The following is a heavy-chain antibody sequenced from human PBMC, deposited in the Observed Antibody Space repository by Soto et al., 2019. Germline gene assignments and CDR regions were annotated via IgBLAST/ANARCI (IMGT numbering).Heavy chain of an antibody. Sequence: PSETLSLTRTVSGGSISSYYWSWIRQPPGKGLEWIGYIYYSGSTNYNPSLKSRVTISVDTSKNQFSLKLSSVTAADTAVYYCARVKWLQSTYYFDYWGQGTLVTVSS. CDR3: ARVKWLQSTYYFDY. D-gene: IGHD5-12*01. J-gene: IGHJ4*02. CDR2: IYYSGST. CDR1: GGSISSYY. V-gene: IGHV4-59*01.